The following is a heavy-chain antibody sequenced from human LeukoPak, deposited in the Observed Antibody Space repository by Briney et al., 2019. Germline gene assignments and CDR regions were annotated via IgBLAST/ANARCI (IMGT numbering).Heavy chain of an antibody. V-gene: IGHV1-69*06. CDR3: AKQGAVRQDYYMDV. J-gene: IGHJ6*03. D-gene: IGHD3-16*01. Sequence: GASVKVSCKTSGGSSSNSAISWVRQAPGQGLEWMGRIIPIFGATTYAQKFQGRVTITADMGSSTAYLELTGLTSEDTALYFCAKQGAVRQDYYMDVWGNGTTVIVSS. CDR1: GGSSSNSA. CDR2: IIPIFGAT.